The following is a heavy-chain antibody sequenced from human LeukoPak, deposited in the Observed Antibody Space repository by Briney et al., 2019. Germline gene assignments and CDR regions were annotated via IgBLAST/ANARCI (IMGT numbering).Heavy chain of an antibody. D-gene: IGHD1-26*01. V-gene: IGHV1-8*01. J-gene: IGHJ4*02. CDR3: ASPRGSYQTSLDY. CDR1: GYTFTSYD. Sequence: SSVKVSCKASGYTFTSYDINSVRQATGQELEWMGWMNTNRGNTGYAQTFQGRVTITRNTSISTAYMELSSLRSEDTAVYYCASPRGSYQTSLDYWGQGTLVTVSS. CDR2: MNTNRGNT.